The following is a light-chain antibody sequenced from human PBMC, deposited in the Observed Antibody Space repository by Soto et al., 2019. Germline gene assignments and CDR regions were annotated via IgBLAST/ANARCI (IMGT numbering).Light chain of an antibody. CDR3: QQYNSYPYT. V-gene: IGKV1-5*03. J-gene: IGKJ2*01. CDR1: QSISTW. Sequence: DIQMTQSPYTLSASVGDRVTNTCRASQSISTWLAWNQQKPGKAPKLLIYKASSLESGVSSRFSGSGSGTEFTLTISSLQPDDFATYYCQQYNSYPYTFGQGTKLEIK. CDR2: KAS.